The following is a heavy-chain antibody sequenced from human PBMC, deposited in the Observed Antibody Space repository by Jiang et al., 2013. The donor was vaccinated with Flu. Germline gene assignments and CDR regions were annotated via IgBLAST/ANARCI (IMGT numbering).Heavy chain of an antibody. CDR2: VRPNSGNT. Sequence: RQAPGQGPEWLGRVRPNSGNTGYAQKFQGRVTMTRDTSISTAYMELTSLTSDDSAIYYCVRGQNYAFDYWGQGTLVTVSS. D-gene: IGHD3-16*01. CDR3: VRGQNYAFDY. J-gene: IGHJ4*02. V-gene: IGHV1-2*06.